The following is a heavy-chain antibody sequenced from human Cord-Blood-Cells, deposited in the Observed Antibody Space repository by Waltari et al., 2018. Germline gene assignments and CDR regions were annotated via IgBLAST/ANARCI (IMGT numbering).Heavy chain of an antibody. D-gene: IGHD6-19*01. CDR1: GGSLSGYY. V-gene: IGHV4-34*01. Sequence: QVQLQQWGAGLLKPSETLSLTCAVYGGSLSGYYWSWIRQLSGKGLEWIGEINHSGSTNYNPSLKSRVTISVDTSKNQFSLKLSSVTAADTAVYYCARLGGSSGWYYYYYYMDVWGKGTTVTVSS. CDR2: INHSGST. CDR3: ARLGGSSGWYYYYYYMDV. J-gene: IGHJ6*03.